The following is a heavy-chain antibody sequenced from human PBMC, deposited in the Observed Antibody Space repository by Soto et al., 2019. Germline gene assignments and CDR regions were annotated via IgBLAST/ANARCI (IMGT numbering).Heavy chain of an antibody. V-gene: IGHV4-59*08. D-gene: IGHD4-4*01. CDR2: IYYSGST. CDR1: GVSISSYY. CDR3: ARHPPKLLQYYFDY. J-gene: IGHJ4*02. Sequence: SETLSLTCTVSGVSISSYYWSWIRQSPGEGLEWIGYIYYSGSTNYNPSLKSRVTMSVDASKNQFSLKLSSVTAADTAVYYCARHPPKLLQYYFDYWGQGTPVTVSS.